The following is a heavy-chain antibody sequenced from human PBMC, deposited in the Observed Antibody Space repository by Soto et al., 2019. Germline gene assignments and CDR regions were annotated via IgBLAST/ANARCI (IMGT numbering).Heavy chain of an antibody. CDR2: IVVGSGNT. J-gene: IGHJ6*02. Sequence: SVKVSCEASGFTFTSSAVQWVRQARGQRLEWIGWIVVGSGNTNYAQKFQERVTITRDMSTSTAYMELSSLRSEDTAVYYCAAGGGPSVYYGMDVWGQGTTVTVSS. CDR3: AAGGGPSVYYGMDV. V-gene: IGHV1-58*01. D-gene: IGHD2-15*01. CDR1: GFTFTSSA.